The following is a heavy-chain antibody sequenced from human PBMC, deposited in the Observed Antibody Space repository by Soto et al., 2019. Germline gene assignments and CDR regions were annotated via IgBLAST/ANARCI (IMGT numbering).Heavy chain of an antibody. Sequence: GASLKVSCKASGYTFTGYYMHWVRQAPGQGLEWMGWINPNSGGTNYAQKFQGRVTMTRDTSISTAYMELSRLRSDDTAVYYCARDLVPTPYCGGDCYSAWGQGTLVTVSS. CDR3: ARDLVPTPYCGGDCYSA. CDR2: INPNSGGT. J-gene: IGHJ5*02. V-gene: IGHV1-2*02. D-gene: IGHD2-21*02. CDR1: GYTFTGYY.